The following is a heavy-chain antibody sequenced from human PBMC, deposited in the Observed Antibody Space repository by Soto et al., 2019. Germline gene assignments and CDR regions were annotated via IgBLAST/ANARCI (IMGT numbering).Heavy chain of an antibody. Sequence: SETLSLTCSVSGDSISNSRFYWAWIRQPPGEGLEWIGSIYHTGNAYYNPSLNSRVTISVDTSKNQFSLKLTSVTAADAALYSCARDSFDSSDYTPTCFAPRGQRTPVPVSS. CDR2: IYHTGNA. V-gene: IGHV4-39*01. CDR1: GDSISNSRFY. J-gene: IGHJ5*02. D-gene: IGHD3-22*01. CDR3: ARDSFDSSDYTPTCFAP.